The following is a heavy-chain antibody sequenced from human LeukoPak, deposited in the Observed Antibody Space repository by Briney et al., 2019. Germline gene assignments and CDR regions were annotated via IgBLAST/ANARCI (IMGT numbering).Heavy chain of an antibody. CDR2: ISAYNGNT. V-gene: IGHV1-18*04. CDR1: GYTFTGYY. J-gene: IGHJ4*02. D-gene: IGHD3-3*01. CDR3: ARASPVGFDY. Sequence: AASVKVSCKASGYTFTGYYMHWVRQAPGQGLEWMGWISAYNGNTNYAQKLQGRVTMTTDTSTSTVYMELRSLRSDDTAVYYCARASPVGFDYWGQGTLVTVSS.